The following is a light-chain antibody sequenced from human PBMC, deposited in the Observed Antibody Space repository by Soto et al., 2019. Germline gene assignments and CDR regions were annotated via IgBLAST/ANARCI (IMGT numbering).Light chain of an antibody. CDR2: WAS. CDR1: QSVLSRSNNKNY. CDR3: QQSYNSPFT. Sequence: DIVMTQSPESLAVSLGERATINCRSSQSVLSRSNNKNYLVWYQQKPGQPPKLLISWASTRESGVPDRFSGSGSVTDFTLTISSLQAEDVAFYYCQQSYNSPFTFGQGTRLEIK. V-gene: IGKV4-1*01. J-gene: IGKJ5*01.